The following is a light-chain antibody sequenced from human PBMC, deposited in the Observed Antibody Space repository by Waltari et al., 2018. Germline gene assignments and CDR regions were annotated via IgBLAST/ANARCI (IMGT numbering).Light chain of an antibody. CDR2: DVT. CDR3: SSYTRTNTLV. J-gene: IGLJ2*01. Sequence: QSALTQPASVSGSPGQSITISCTGTNRDVGAFNFASWFQQHPGKAPKLLIYDVTKRPSGVSNRFSGSKSGNTASLTISGLQTEDEAEYYCSSYTRTNTLVFGGGSRLTVL. CDR1: NRDVGAFNF. V-gene: IGLV2-14*03.